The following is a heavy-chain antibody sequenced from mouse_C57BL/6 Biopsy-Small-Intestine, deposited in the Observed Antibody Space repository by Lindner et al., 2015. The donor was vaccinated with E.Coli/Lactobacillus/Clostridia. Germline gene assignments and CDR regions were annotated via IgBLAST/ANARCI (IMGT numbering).Heavy chain of an antibody. Sequence: VQLQESGPELVKPGASVKLSCKASGYTFTSYDINWVKQRPGQGLEWIGWIYPGDGSTKYNEKFKGKATLTVDTSSSTAYMELHSLTSEDSAVYFCARSGYCDYWGQGTTLTVSS. CDR2: IYPGDGST. D-gene: IGHD2-3*01. CDR1: GYTFTSYD. V-gene: IGHV1-85*01. J-gene: IGHJ2*01. CDR3: ARSGYCDY.